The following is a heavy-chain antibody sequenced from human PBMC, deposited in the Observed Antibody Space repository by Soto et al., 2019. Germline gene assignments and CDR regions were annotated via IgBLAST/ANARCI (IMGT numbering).Heavy chain of an antibody. CDR1: GFTFSCYA. V-gene: IGHV3-30-3*01. J-gene: IGHJ4*02. CDR2: ISYDGLNK. Sequence: GGSLRLSCAASGFTFSCYAMHWVRQAPGRELEWLAVISYDGLNKYYADSVKGRFTISRDTSQNMLYLQMNSLRPEDTAVYYCARDVTLYNHYYHSHGPSDYWGQGTLVTVSS. CDR3: ARDVTLYNHYYHSHGPSDY. D-gene: IGHD3-22*01.